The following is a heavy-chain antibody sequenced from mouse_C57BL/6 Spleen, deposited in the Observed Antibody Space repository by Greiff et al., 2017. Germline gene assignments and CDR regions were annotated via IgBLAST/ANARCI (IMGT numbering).Heavy chain of an antibody. Sequence: VQLQQSGPELVKPGASVKISCKASGYAFSSSWMNWVKQRPGKGLEWIGRIYPGDGDTNYNGKFKGKATLTADKSSSTAYMQLSSLTSEDSAVYFCARLYYGYDAYWGQGTLVTVSA. V-gene: IGHV1-82*01. D-gene: IGHD2-2*01. CDR2: IYPGDGDT. CDR3: ARLYYGYDAY. CDR1: GYAFSSSW. J-gene: IGHJ3*01.